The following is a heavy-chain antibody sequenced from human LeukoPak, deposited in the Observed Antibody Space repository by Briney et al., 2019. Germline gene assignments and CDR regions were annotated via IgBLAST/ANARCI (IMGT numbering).Heavy chain of an antibody. D-gene: IGHD6-19*01. V-gene: IGHV3-23*01. CDR2: ISGSGGST. J-gene: IGHJ6*02. Sequence: PGGSLRLSCAASGFTFSSYAMSWVRQAPGKGLEWVSAISGSGGSTYYADSVKGRFTISRDNSKNTLYLQMNTRRAADTAVYYCAKDNAVYYGMDVWGQGTTVTVSS. CDR3: AKDNAVYYGMDV. CDR1: GFTFSSYA.